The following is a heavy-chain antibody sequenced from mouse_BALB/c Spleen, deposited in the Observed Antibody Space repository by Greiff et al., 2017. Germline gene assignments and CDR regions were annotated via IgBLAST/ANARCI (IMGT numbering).Heavy chain of an antibody. Sequence: EVMLEESGGGLVKPGGSLKLSCAASGFAFSSYDMSWVRQTPEKRLEWVAYISSGGGSTYYPDTVKGRFTISRDNAKNTLYLQMSSLKSEDTAMYYCARRGLRRDYAMDYWGQGTSVTVSS. J-gene: IGHJ4*01. V-gene: IGHV5-12-1*01. CDR1: GFAFSSYD. CDR3: ARRGLRRDYAMDY. CDR2: ISSGGGST. D-gene: IGHD2-4*01.